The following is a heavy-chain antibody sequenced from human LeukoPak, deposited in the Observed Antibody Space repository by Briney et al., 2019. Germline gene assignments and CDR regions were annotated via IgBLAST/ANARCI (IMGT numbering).Heavy chain of an antibody. Sequence: SETLSLTCTVSGGSISSYYWSWVRPPPGKGRGWIGYIYYSGNTNYNPSLKSRVTISVDTSKNQFSLKLSSVTAADTAVYYCARPNANGGWFPFDYWGQGTLVTVSS. J-gene: IGHJ4*02. CDR2: IYYSGNT. CDR1: GGSISSYY. CDR3: ARPNANGGWFPFDY. V-gene: IGHV4-59*08. D-gene: IGHD6-19*01.